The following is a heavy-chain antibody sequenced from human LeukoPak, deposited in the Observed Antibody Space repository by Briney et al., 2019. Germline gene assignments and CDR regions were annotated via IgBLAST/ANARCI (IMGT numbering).Heavy chain of an antibody. V-gene: IGHV3-7*01. Sequence: GGSLRLSCAASGFTFSSYCMSWVRQAPGKGLEWVANIKQDGTEIYYVDSVKGRFTISRDNAKNSLYLQMDGLRAEDTAVYYCAGAAVSLYTYGSPSDYWGQGTLVTVSS. D-gene: IGHD3-16*01. J-gene: IGHJ4*02. CDR3: AGAAVSLYTYGSPSDY. CDR1: GFTFSSYC. CDR2: IKQDGTEI.